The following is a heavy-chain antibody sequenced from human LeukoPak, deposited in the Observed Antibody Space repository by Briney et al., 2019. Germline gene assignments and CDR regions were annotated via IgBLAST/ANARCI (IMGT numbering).Heavy chain of an antibody. CDR2: INPSGGST. J-gene: IGHJ4*02. CDR3: ARVRDAYYYDSSGYYQPFDY. Sequence: ASVKVSCKASGYTFTGYYMHWVRQAPGQGLEWMGIINPSGGSTSYAQKFQGRVTMTRDTSTSTVYMELSSLRSEDTAVYYCARVRDAYYYDSSGYYQPFDYWGQGTLVVVSS. D-gene: IGHD3-22*01. CDR1: GYTFTGYY. V-gene: IGHV1-46*01.